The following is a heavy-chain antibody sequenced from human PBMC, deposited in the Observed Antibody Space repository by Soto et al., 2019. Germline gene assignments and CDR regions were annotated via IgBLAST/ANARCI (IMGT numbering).Heavy chain of an antibody. V-gene: IGHV3-15*07. CDR2: VKSKTHGGTT. CDR3: TTDSYITVTPVRLDY. CDR1: GFDFSSYS. J-gene: IGHJ4*01. Sequence: PGGSLRLSCAASGFDFSSYSMNWVRQAPGKGLEWVGRVKSKTHGGTTDFAASVKGRFAISRDDSISMAFMRMNSLKIEDTAVYYCTTDSYITVTPVRLDYWGHGTRVTVSS. D-gene: IGHD4-4*01.